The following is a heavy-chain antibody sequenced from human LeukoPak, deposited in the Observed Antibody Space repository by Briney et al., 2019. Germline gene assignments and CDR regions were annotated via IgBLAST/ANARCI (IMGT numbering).Heavy chain of an antibody. V-gene: IGHV1-69*04. D-gene: IGHD6-19*01. Sequence: SVKVSCKASGGTFSSYAISWVRQAPGQGLEWMGRIIPILGIANYAQKLQGRVTITADKSTSTAYMELTSLRYEDTAVYYCARDEAVAAPLDYWGQGSLVTVSS. CDR2: IIPILGIA. J-gene: IGHJ4*02. CDR3: ARDEAVAAPLDY. CDR1: GGTFSSYA.